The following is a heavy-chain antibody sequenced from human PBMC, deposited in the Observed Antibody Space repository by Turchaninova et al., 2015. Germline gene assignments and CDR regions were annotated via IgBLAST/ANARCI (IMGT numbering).Heavy chain of an antibody. Sequence: QVQLVQSGAEVKKPGASVKVSCKASGYTFSDYYMHWVRQAPGQGLEWMGRINPNSGGTNYEKKFQGRVTMTMETSISTADMEVSRLGSDDTAVYYCAREVSITDYWGQGTLVTVSS. V-gene: IGHV1-2*06. CDR1: GYTFSDYY. D-gene: IGHD5-24*01. CDR2: INPNSGGT. J-gene: IGHJ4*02. CDR3: AREVSITDY.